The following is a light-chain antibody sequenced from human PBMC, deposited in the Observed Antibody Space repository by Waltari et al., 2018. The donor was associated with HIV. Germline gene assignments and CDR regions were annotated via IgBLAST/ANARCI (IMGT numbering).Light chain of an antibody. V-gene: IGLV2-14*03. Sequence: QSVLTQPASVSGSPGQSITISCTGTSSDIGGYNYVSWYQQHPGKVPKLMIFDVRKRPSGISSRFSGSKSGNTASLTISGLQAEDEADYYCSSYKRGSALEVFGGGKKLTVL. J-gene: IGLJ2*01. CDR1: SSDIGGYNY. CDR3: SSYKRGSALEV. CDR2: DVR.